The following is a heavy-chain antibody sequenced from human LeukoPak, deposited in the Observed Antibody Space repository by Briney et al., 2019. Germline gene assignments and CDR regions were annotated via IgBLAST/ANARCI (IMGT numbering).Heavy chain of an antibody. Sequence: GGSLRVSCAVSGFKFSGYWMNWVRQVPGKGVMWVAHNTNGDSANYADSAKGRFTISRDNAKSTLSLQTNRLRAEDTAIYYCVRDNAYTFDYWGQGTLVTVSS. CDR3: VRDNAYTFDY. J-gene: IGHJ4*01. V-gene: IGHV3-74*01. CDR2: NTNGDSA. D-gene: IGHD5-24*01. CDR1: GFKFSGYW.